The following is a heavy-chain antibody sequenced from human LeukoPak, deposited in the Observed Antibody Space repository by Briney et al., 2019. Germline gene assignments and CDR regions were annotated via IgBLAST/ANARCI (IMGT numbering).Heavy chain of an antibody. CDR3: SRESGAFSPFGY. V-gene: IGHV4-4*02. CDR2: ISLSGHT. Sequence: SETLSLTCDVSGGSISRTNWWSWVRQSPGQGLEWIGEISLSGHTNYNPSLQSRVTMSLDESKNQVSLDLASVTDADTAAYYCSRESGAFSPFGYWGQGTLVTVHS. J-gene: IGHJ4*02. CDR1: GGSISRTNW. D-gene: IGHD1-26*01.